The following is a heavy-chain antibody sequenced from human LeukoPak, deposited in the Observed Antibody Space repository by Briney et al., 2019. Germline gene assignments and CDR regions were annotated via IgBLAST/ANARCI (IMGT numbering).Heavy chain of an antibody. CDR2: INSDGRST. CDR3: ARGLLEGRFLEWLYAFDI. J-gene: IGHJ3*02. Sequence: PGGSLRLSCAASGFNFSSYWMHWVRQAPGKGLAWVSRINSDGRSTSYADSVKGRFTISRDNAKNTLYLQMNSLRAEDTAVYYCARGLLEGRFLEWLYAFDIWGQGTMVTVSS. CDR1: GFNFSSYW. D-gene: IGHD3-3*01. V-gene: IGHV3-74*01.